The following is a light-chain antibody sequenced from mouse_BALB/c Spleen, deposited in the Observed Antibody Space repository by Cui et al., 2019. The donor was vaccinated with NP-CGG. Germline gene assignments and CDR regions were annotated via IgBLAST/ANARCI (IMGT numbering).Light chain of an antibody. CDR2: GTN. J-gene: IGLJ1*01. CDR3: VLWYSNHWV. Sequence: QAVVTQESALTTSPSETVTLTCRSSTGAVTTSNYANWVQEKPDHLFTGLIGGTNNRAPGVPARFSGSLIGDKAALTITWAQTEDEAIYFCVLWYSNHWVFGGGTKLTVL. CDR1: TGAVTTSNY. V-gene: IGLV1*01.